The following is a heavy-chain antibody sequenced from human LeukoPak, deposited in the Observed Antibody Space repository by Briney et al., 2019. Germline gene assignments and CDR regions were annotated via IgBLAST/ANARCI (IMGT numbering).Heavy chain of an antibody. CDR2: VSGFGGET. V-gene: IGHV3-23*01. Sequence: GRSLRLSCAASGFTFWNSAMSWLRRAPGEGLGWGSTVSGFGGETFYADSVKGRFSLSRDNFKNTLSLQMTSLRAEETGIYYCAKGGHYSFFQPWGQGTLVTVSS. J-gene: IGHJ1*01. CDR3: AKGGHYSFFQP. CDR1: GFTFWNSA. D-gene: IGHD3-10*01.